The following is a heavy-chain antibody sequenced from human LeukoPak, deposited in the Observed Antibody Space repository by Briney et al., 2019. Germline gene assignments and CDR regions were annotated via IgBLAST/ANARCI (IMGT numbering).Heavy chain of an antibody. CDR2: TYYRSKWYT. Sequence: SQTLSLTCPISGDSVSSNYATGYWIRHSPPRSLEWLGRTYYRSKWYTDYAVSVQGRTTIIADTSKNQFSLRLKSMTPDDTAEYYCAREAGLGGPPFYFDFWGQGIPVTVSS. D-gene: IGHD3/OR15-3a*01. V-gene: IGHV6-1*01. J-gene: IGHJ4*02. CDR3: AREAGLGGPPFYFDF. CDR1: GDSVSSNYAT.